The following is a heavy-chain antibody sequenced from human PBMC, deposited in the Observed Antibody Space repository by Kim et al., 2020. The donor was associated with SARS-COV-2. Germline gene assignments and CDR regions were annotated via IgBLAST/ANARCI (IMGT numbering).Heavy chain of an antibody. V-gene: IGHV1-69*02. CDR1: GGTFSSYT. D-gene: IGHD6-13*01. J-gene: IGHJ6*02. Sequence: SVKVSCKASGGTFSSYTISWVRQASGQGLEWMGRIIPILGIANYAQKFQGRVTITADKSTSTAYMELSSLRSEDTAVYYCARGGIAAAGIFMDVWGQGTTVTVSS. CDR3: ARGGIAAAGIFMDV. CDR2: IIPILGIA.